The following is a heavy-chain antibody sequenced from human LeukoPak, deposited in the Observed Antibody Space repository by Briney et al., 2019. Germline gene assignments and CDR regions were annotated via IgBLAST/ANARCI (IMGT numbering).Heavy chain of an antibody. CDR3: AREYYDKDAFDI. D-gene: IGHD3-22*01. Sequence: SETLSLTCTVPGGSISSYYWSWIRQPPGKGLEWIGYIYYSGSTNYNPSLKSRVTISVDTSKNQFSLKLSSVTAADTAVYYCAREYYDKDAFDIWGQGTMATVSS. J-gene: IGHJ3*02. CDR1: GGSISSYY. V-gene: IGHV4-59*12. CDR2: IYYSGST.